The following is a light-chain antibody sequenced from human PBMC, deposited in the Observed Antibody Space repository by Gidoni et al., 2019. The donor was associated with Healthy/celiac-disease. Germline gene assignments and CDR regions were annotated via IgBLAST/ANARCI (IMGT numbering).Light chain of an antibody. V-gene: IGKV2-29*02. CDR3: MQGIHLPLFT. Sequence: EIAMTKTPPSLSVNPVQPASIYCKPSQSLLHSDGKTYLYWYLQKPGQSPQLLIYEVSSRYSGVPDRFSGSVSGTDSTLKISRVEAEDVGVYYCMQGIHLPLFTFGPGTKVDIK. CDR2: EVS. CDR1: QSLLHSDGKTY. J-gene: IGKJ3*01.